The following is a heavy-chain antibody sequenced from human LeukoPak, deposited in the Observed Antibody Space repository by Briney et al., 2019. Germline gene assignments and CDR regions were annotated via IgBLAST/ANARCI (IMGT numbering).Heavy chain of an antibody. D-gene: IGHD3-3*01. CDR1: GYTFTGYY. CDR2: INPNSGGT. Sequence: ASVKVSCKASGYTFTGYYMHWVRQAPGQGLEWMGWINPNSGGTNYAQKFQGRVTMTRDTPISTAYMELSRLRSDDTAVYYCARDESGYYDFWSGYYTYWGQGTLVTVSS. CDR3: ARDESGYYDFWSGYYTY. J-gene: IGHJ4*02. V-gene: IGHV1-2*02.